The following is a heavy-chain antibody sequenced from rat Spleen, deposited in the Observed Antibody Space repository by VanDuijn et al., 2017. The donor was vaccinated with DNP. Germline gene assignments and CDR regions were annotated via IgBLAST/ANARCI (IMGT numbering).Heavy chain of an antibody. D-gene: IGHD1-11*01. CDR2: ISTGGSNT. CDR3: TTFEGRNA. J-gene: IGHJ4*01. CDR1: GFTFSNFG. V-gene: IGHV5S13*01. Sequence: EVKLVESGGGLVQPGRSLKLSCATSGFTFSNFGMAWVRQAPTKGLEWVASISTGGSNTNYRESVKGRFTISRDNAKDTQYLQMDSLRSEDTATYYCTTFEGRNAWGQGTSVTVSS.